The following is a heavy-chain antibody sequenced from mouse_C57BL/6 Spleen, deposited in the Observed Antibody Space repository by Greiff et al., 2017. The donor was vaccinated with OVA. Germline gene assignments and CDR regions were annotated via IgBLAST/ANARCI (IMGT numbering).Heavy chain of an antibody. J-gene: IGHJ4*01. V-gene: IGHV5-9-1*02. CDR1: GFTFSSYA. CDR2: ISSGGDYI. CDR3: TRGGVVTFYYALDY. D-gene: IGHD1-1*02. Sequence: EVKLMESGEGLVKPGGSLKLSCAASGFTFSSYAMSWVRQTPEKRLEWVAYISSGGDYIYYADTVKGRFTISRDNARNTLYLQMSSLKSEDTAMYYCTRGGVVTFYYALDYWGQGTSVTVSS.